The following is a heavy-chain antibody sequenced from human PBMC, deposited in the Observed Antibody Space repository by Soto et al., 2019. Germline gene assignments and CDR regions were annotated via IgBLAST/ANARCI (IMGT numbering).Heavy chain of an antibody. J-gene: IGHJ6*02. CDR1: GGSRISYY. V-gene: IGHV4-59*08. CDR3: ASRSSGWYYSMDV. CDR2: IYYAGST. D-gene: IGHD6-19*01. Sequence: LENLSLACTVSGGSRISYYWSWIRQPPGRGLEWIGFIYYAGSTKYNPSLNSRVTISVDTSKNQVSLTVTSVTAADTAVYYCASRSSGWYYSMDVWGQGTTVTVAS.